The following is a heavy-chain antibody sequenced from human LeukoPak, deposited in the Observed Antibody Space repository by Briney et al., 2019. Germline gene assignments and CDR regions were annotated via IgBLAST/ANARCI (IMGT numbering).Heavy chain of an antibody. CDR2: IYYSGST. CDR3: ARVLRGIAAAGKGHFDY. V-gene: IGHV4-39*06. Sequence: SETLSLTCTGSGGSISSSSYYWGWIRQPPGKGLEWIGSIYYSGSTYYNPSLKSRVTISVDTSKNQFPLKLSSVTAADTAVYYCARVLRGIAAAGKGHFDYWGQGTLVTVSS. J-gene: IGHJ4*02. D-gene: IGHD6-13*01. CDR1: GGSISSSSYY.